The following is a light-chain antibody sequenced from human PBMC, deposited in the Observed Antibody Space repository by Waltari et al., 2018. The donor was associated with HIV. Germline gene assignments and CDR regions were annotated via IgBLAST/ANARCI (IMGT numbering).Light chain of an antibody. Sequence: DIQMTQSPSSLSASVGDRVTIACRASDSISSYVNWYQQQPGKPPRLLIFSASNLEAGVPSRFRGSGSGTDFTLTITSLQVEDFAVYFCQQTYDAPWTFGPGT. V-gene: IGKV1-39*01. J-gene: IGKJ1*01. CDR2: SAS. CDR1: DSISSY. CDR3: QQTYDAPWT.